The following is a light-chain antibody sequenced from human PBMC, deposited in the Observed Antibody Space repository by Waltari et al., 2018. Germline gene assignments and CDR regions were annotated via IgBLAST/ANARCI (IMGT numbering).Light chain of an antibody. V-gene: IGLV7-46*01. CDR3: LVSYSGVGPV. CDR2: DTN. Sequence: QAVVPQESSLAVSPGGTVTLTCGSSTGAVTFGHYCYWFQQKPGQAPRTLIYDTNNKHSWTPARFSGSLLGGKAALTLSGAQPEDEAEYYCLVSYSGVGPVFGGGTKLTVL. CDR1: TGAVTFGHY. J-gene: IGLJ3*02.